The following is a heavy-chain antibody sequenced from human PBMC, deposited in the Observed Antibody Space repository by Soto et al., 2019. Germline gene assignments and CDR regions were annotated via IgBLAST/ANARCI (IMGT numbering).Heavy chain of an antibody. Sequence: ASVKVSCKASGYTFTSYAMHWVRQAPGQSLEWMGWINAGNGNTKYSQKFQGRVTITRDTSASTAYMELSSLRSEDTAVYYCATLGGDGYNLAYYGMDAWGQGTTVTVSS. V-gene: IGHV1-3*01. CDR1: GYTFTSYA. J-gene: IGHJ6*02. CDR2: INAGNGNT. CDR3: ATLGGDGYNLAYYGMDA. D-gene: IGHD5-12*01.